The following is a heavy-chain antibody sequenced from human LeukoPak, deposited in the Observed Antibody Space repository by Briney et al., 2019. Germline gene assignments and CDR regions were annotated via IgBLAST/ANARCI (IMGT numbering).Heavy chain of an antibody. J-gene: IGHJ4*02. V-gene: IGHV3-33*01. CDR2: IWYDGSNK. Sequence: GGSLRLSCAASGFTFSSYGMHWVRQAPGKGLEWVAVIWYDGSNKYYADSVKGRFTISRDNSKNTLYLQMNSLRAEDTAVYYCARDGLRLYSVYWGQGTLVTVSS. CDR3: ARDGLRLYSVY. D-gene: IGHD3-16*01. CDR1: GFTFSSYG.